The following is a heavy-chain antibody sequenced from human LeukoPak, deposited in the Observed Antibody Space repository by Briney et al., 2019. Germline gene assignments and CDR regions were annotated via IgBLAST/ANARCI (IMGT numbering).Heavy chain of an antibody. V-gene: IGHV1-8*01. D-gene: IGHD3-3*01. Sequence: GSSVKVSCKASGYIFTSYDMNWVRQATGQGLEWMGWMNPKSGNTGYAQKFQGRVTMTRNTSINTAYMESSSLSSEDTAVYYCARSPGILYNWFDPWGQGTLVTVSS. CDR1: GYIFTSYD. J-gene: IGHJ5*02. CDR2: MNPKSGNT. CDR3: ARSPGILYNWFDP.